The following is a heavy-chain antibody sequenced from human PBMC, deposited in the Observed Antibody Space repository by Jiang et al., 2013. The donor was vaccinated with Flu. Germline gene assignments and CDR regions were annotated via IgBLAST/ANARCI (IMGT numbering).Heavy chain of an antibody. CDR3: VRQPHCSGASCYAYWFDP. D-gene: IGHD2-2*01. V-gene: IGHV4-39*07. CDR1: GGSIRSNNYY. Sequence: LLKPSETLSLTCTVSGGSIRSNNYYWGWIRQPPGKGLEWIGSIYHSGSTYYNPSLKSRVSISVDTSKNQFSLKLNSMTAADTAVYYCVRQPHCSGASCYAYWFDPWGQGTLVTVSS. CDR2: IYHSGST. J-gene: IGHJ5*02.